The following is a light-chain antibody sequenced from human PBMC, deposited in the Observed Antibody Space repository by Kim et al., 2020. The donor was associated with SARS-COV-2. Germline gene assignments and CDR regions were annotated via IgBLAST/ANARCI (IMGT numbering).Light chain of an antibody. CDR1: SSDVGGYTY. CDR3: SSYTSSSTWV. Sequence: GPSITLSCTGTSSDVGGYTYVSWYQQHPGKAPKLMIYDVSKRPSGVSNRFSGSKSGNTASLTISGLQAEDEADYYCSSYTSSSTWVFGGGTQLTVL. V-gene: IGLV2-14*04. CDR2: DVS. J-gene: IGLJ3*02.